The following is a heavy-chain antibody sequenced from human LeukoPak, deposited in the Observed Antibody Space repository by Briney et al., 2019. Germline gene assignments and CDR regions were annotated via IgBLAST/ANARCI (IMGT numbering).Heavy chain of an antibody. D-gene: IGHD3-16*01. V-gene: IGHV3-9*01. J-gene: IGHJ3*02. CDR1: GFTFDDYA. Sequence: GGSLRLSCAASGFTFDDYAMHWVRQAPGKGLEWVSGISWNSGSIGYADSVKGRFTISRDNAKNSLYLQMNSLRAEDTALYYCAKERLGAFDIWGQGTMVTVSS. CDR2: ISWNSGSI. CDR3: AKERLGAFDI.